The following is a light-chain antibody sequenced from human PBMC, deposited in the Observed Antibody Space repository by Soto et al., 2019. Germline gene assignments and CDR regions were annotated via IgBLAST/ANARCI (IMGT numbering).Light chain of an antibody. CDR3: HSYTTSSTHWV. CDR2: EVS. Sequence: QSALTQPASVSGSPGQSITISCTGTSSDVGGYNYVSWYQQHPGKAPKLMIYEVSKRPSGVSNRFSGSKSGNTASLTISGLRAEDEADYYCHSYTTSSTHWVFGGGTKLTVL. J-gene: IGLJ3*02. CDR1: SSDVGGYNY. V-gene: IGLV2-14*01.